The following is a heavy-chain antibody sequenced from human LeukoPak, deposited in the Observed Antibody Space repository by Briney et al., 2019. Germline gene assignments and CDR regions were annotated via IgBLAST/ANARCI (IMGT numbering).Heavy chain of an antibody. Sequence: ASVKVSCKVPGYTLTELSMHWVRQATGQGLEWMGWMNPKSGNTGSAQRFQGRVTMTRDTSISTAYMELSSLRSEDTAVYYCARVWGAIDYWGQGTLVTVSS. D-gene: IGHD1-26*01. V-gene: IGHV1-8*01. CDR2: MNPKSGNT. CDR3: ARVWGAIDY. J-gene: IGHJ4*02. CDR1: GYTLTELS.